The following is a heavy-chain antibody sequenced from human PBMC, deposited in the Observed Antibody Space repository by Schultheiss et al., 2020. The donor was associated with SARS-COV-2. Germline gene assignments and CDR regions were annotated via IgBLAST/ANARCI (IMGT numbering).Heavy chain of an antibody. CDR1: GGSFSGYY. V-gene: IGHV4-34*01. CDR2: INHSGST. D-gene: IGHD2-2*01. CDR3: ARGYCSSTSCRPRVYYYYGMDV. J-gene: IGHJ6*02. Sequence: SQTLSLTCAVYGGSFSGYYWSWIRHPPGKGLEWIGEINHSGSTNYNPSLKSRVTISVDTSKNQFSLKLSSVTAADTAVYYCARGYCSSTSCRPRVYYYYGMDVWGQGTTVTVSS.